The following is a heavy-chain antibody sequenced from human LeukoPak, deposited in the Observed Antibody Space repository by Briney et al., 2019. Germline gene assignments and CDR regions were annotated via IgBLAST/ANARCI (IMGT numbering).Heavy chain of an antibody. CDR1: GFTFSSYG. V-gene: IGHV3-33*01. CDR3: AREALGTVAGLGGAFDI. CDR2: IWYGGSDT. J-gene: IGHJ3*02. D-gene: IGHD6-19*01. Sequence: PGRSLRLSCATSGFTFSSYGMDWVRQAPGTGLEWVAVIWYGGSDTYYADSVKDRFTISRDNSNNTLYLKMNSLRAEDTAVYYCAREALGTVAGLGGAFDIWGQGTMVTVSS.